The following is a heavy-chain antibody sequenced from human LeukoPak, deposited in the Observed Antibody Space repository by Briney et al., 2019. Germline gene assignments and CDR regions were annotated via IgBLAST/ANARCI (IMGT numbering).Heavy chain of an antibody. Sequence: ASVKVSCKASGYTFTSYGISWVRQAPGQGLEWMGWISAYNGNTNYAQKFQGRVTMTTDTSTSTAYMELRSLRSDDTAVYYCARGGTFYYDSSGYKISWCFDSWGQGTLVTVSS. J-gene: IGHJ5*01. CDR3: ARGGTFYYDSSGYKISWCFDS. V-gene: IGHV1-18*01. D-gene: IGHD3-22*01. CDR2: ISAYNGNT. CDR1: GYTFTSYG.